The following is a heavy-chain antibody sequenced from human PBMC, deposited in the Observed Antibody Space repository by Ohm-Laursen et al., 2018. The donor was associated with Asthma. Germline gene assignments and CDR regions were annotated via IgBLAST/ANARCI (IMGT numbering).Heavy chain of an antibody. J-gene: IGHJ4*02. CDR3: LTYTIPMKD. Sequence: SLRLSCSASGFTFSSYSMNWVRQAPGKGLEWISYISSSRSSIYYAESVKGRFTISRDNAKNSLYLQMNSLRDEDTAVYYCLTYTIPMKDWGQGTLVTVSS. CDR1: GFTFSSYS. CDR2: ISSSRSSI. D-gene: IGHD3-16*01. V-gene: IGHV3-48*02.